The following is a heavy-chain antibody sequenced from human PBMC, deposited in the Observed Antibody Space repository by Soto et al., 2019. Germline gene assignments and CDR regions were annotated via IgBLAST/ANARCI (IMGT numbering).Heavy chain of an antibody. CDR3: ARVESSSGSGIDFDY. Sequence: SETLSLTCTVSGGSISSGGYYWSWIRQHPGKGLEWIGYIYYSGSTYYNPSLKSRVTISVDTSKNQFSLKLSSVTAADTAVYYCARVESSSGSGIDFDYWGQGTLVTVSS. CDR1: GGSISSGGYY. V-gene: IGHV4-31*03. D-gene: IGHD6-6*01. J-gene: IGHJ4*02. CDR2: IYYSGST.